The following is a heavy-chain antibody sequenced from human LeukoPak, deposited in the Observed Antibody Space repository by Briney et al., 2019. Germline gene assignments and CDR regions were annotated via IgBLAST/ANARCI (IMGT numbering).Heavy chain of an antibody. V-gene: IGHV1-69*04. CDR2: IIPILGIA. CDR3: ARSRRLMPVVTPYEVVDYYYGMDV. Sequence: ASVKVSCKASGGTFSSYAISWMRQAPGQGLEWMGRIIPILGIANYAQKFQGRVTITADKSTSTAYMELSSLRSEDTAVYYCARSRRLMPVVTPYEVVDYYYGMDVWGQGTTVTVSS. J-gene: IGHJ6*02. D-gene: IGHD4-23*01. CDR1: GGTFSSYA.